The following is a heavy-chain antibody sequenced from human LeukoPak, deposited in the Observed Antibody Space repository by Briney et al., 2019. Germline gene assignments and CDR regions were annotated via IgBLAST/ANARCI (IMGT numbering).Heavy chain of an antibody. J-gene: IGHJ6*02. V-gene: IGHV1-24*01. CDR3: ARGTTSRYDFWSGPTPGYYYGMDV. CDR2: FDPEDGET. D-gene: IGHD3-3*01. CDR1: GYTLTELS. Sequence: ASVKVSCKVSGYTLTELSMHWVRQAPGKGLEWMGGFDPEDGETIYAQKFQGRVTMTEDTSTDTAYMELSSLRSEDTAVYYCARGTTSRYDFWSGPTPGYYYGMDVWGQGTTVTVSS.